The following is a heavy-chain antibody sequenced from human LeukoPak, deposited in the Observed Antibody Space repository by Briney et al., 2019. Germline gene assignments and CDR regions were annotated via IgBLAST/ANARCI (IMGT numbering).Heavy chain of an antibody. CDR3: ARNHGSGSYLNSNNYYYYYYMDV. Sequence: GGSLRLSCAASGFTVSSNYMSWVRQAPGKGLEWVSVIYSGGSTYYADSVKGRFTISRDNSKNALYLQMNSLRAEDTAVYYCARNHGSGSYLNSNNYYYYYYMDVWGKGTTVTVSS. D-gene: IGHD3-10*01. V-gene: IGHV3-66*02. CDR1: GFTVSSNY. CDR2: IYSGGST. J-gene: IGHJ6*03.